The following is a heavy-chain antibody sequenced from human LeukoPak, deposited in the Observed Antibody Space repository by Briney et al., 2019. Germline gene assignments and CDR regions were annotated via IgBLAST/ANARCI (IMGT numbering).Heavy chain of an antibody. J-gene: IGHJ3*02. V-gene: IGHV3-9*03. CDR2: ISWNSGSI. CDR1: GFTFDDYA. Sequence: VRSLRLSCAASGFTFDDYAMHWVRQAPGKGLEWVSRISWNSGSIGYADSVKGRFTISRDNAKNSLYLQMNSLRAEDMALYYCAKDIAAAALYAFDIWGQGTMVTVSS. D-gene: IGHD6-13*01. CDR3: AKDIAAAALYAFDI.